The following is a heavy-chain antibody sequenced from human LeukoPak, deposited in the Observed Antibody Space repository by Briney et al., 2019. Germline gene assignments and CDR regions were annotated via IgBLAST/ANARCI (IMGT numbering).Heavy chain of an antibody. CDR2: MNPKSGNT. Sequence: ASVKVSCKASGYTFISYDINAVRQATGQGVEWMGWMNPKSGNTGYAQKFQGRVTMTRNTSISTAYMELSSLRSEDTAVYYCARGSFWSVNDGMDVWGQGTAVTVSS. CDR1: GYTFISYD. V-gene: IGHV1-8*01. CDR3: ARGSFWSVNDGMDV. D-gene: IGHD3-3*01. J-gene: IGHJ6*02.